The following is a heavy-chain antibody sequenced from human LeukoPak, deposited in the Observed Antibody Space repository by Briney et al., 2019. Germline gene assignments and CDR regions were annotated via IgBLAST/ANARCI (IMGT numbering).Heavy chain of an antibody. CDR2: INHSGST. CDR1: GGSFSGYY. V-gene: IGHV4-34*01. D-gene: IGHD1-26*01. Sequence: SETLSLTCAVYGGSFSGYYWSWVRQLPGKGLEWIGEINHSGSTNYSPSLKSRVTISVDTSKNQFSLKLSSVTAADTAVYYCARGTRWGARFDYWGQGTLVTVSS. CDR3: ARGTRWGARFDY. J-gene: IGHJ4*02.